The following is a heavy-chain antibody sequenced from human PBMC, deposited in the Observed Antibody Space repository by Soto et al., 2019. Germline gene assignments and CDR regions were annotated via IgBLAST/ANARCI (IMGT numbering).Heavy chain of an antibody. D-gene: IGHD3-3*01. J-gene: IGHJ4*02. CDR1: GGSISSSSYY. CDR3: ARSDDFWSGYTYFDY. V-gene: IGHV4-39*01. CDR2: IYYSGST. Sequence: SETLSLTCTVSGGSISSSSYYWGWIRQPPGKGLEWIGSIYYSGSTYYNPSLKSRVTISVDTSKNQFSLKLSSVTAADTAVYYCARSDDFWSGYTYFDYWGQGTLVTVSS.